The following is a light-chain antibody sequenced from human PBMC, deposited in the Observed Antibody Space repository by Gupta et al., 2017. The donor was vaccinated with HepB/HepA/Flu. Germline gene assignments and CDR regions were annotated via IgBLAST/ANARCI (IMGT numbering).Light chain of an antibody. CDR2: GKN. V-gene: IGLV3-19*01. Sequence: SSELTQDPAVSVALGQTVRVTCQGDSLRRYYATWYQQKPGQAPVLVIYGKNSRPSGIPDRFSGSSSGNTASLTITGAQAEDEADYYCHSRDRSGKHHVFGTGIKVTVL. CDR3: HSRDRSGKHHV. CDR1: SLRRYY. J-gene: IGLJ1*01.